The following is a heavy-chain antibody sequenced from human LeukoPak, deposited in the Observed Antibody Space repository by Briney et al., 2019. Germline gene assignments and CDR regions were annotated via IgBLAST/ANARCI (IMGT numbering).Heavy chain of an antibody. CDR3: ARSGGVWYFDL. D-gene: IGHD6-19*01. CDR2: IKEDESEK. Sequence: GGSLRLSCTASGFTFSNAWMGWVRQAPGKGLEWVANIKEDESEKYLADSVKGRFTFSTDNAKNSLYLHMNSLRAEDTAVYYCARSGGVWYFDLWGRGTLVTVSS. J-gene: IGHJ2*01. V-gene: IGHV3-7*01. CDR1: GFTFSNAW.